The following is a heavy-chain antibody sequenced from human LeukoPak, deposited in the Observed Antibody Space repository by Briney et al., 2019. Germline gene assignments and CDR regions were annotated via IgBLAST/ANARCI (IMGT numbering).Heavy chain of an antibody. CDR2: IYYSGST. V-gene: IGHV4-31*03. CDR1: GGSISSGGYY. J-gene: IGHJ6*02. CDR3: ARRLCSSTSCYSYGMDV. Sequence: SETLSLTCTVSGGSISSGGYYWSWIRQHPGKGLEWIGYIYYSGSTYYNPSLKSRVTISVDTSKNQFSLKLSSVTAADTAVYYCARRLCSSTSCYSYGMDVWGQGTTVTVSS. D-gene: IGHD2-2*01.